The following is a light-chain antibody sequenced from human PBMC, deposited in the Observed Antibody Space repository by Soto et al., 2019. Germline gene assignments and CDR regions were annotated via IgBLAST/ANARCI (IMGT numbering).Light chain of an antibody. CDR1: QKISTY. CDR2: TAS. V-gene: IGKV1-39*01. J-gene: IGKJ3*01. CDR3: RQSYSMPFT. Sequence: DIQMTQSPSSLSASVGDRVTITCRASQKISTYLNWYQLKPGKAPKLLIYTASSLQGGVPSRFSGSGSGTDFTLTISSLQPEDFATYYCRQSYSMPFTFGPGTKVDIK.